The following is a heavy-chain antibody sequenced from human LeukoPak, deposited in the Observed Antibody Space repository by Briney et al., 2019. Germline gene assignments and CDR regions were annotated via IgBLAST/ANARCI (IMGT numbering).Heavy chain of an antibody. CDR2: IYYSGST. D-gene: IGHD4-17*01. CDR1: GGSISSYY. Sequence: SETLSLTCTVSGGSISSYYWSWIRQPPGKGLEWIGNIYYSGSTNYNPSLKSRVTISVDTSKNQFSLKLSSVTAADTAVYYCARAAVYYYYMDVWGKGTTVTVSS. CDR3: ARAAVYYYYMDV. V-gene: IGHV4-59*01. J-gene: IGHJ6*03.